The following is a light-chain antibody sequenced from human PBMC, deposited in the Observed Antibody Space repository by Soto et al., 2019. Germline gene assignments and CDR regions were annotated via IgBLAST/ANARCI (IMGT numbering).Light chain of an antibody. Sequence: ETVLTQSPATLSLSPGERATLSCRASQSVENYLAWYQQKPGQAPRLLIYDTFNRATGIPARFSGSGSGTDFTLNISSLEPEDFAIYYCQQRAHWPPITFGQGTRLE. J-gene: IGKJ5*01. CDR2: DTF. V-gene: IGKV3-11*01. CDR3: QQRAHWPPIT. CDR1: QSVENY.